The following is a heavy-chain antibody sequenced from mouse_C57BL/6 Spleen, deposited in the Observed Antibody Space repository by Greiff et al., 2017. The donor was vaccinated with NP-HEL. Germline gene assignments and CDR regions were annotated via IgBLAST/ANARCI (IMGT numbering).Heavy chain of an antibody. Sequence: QVQLQQPGTELVKPGASVKLSCQASGYTFTSYWMHWVKQRPGQGLEWIGNINPSNGGTNYNEKLKSKATLTVDKSSSTAYMQLSSLTSEDSAVYYCARRDGYDGGAWFAYWGQGTLVTVSA. V-gene: IGHV1-53*01. CDR3: ARRDGYDGGAWFAY. CDR2: INPSNGGT. J-gene: IGHJ3*01. D-gene: IGHD2-2*01. CDR1: GYTFTSYW.